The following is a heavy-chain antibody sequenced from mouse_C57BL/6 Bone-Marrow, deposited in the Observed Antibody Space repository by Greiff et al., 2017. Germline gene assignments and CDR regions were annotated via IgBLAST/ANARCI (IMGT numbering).Heavy chain of an antibody. Sequence: EVKLVESGGGLVKPGGSLKLSCAASGFTFSSYAMSWVHQTPEKRLEWVATISDGGSYTYYPDNVKGRFTISRDNAKNNLYLQMSHLKSEDTDVCYCARGRGYDNYWGQGTTLTVSS. CDR3: ARGRGYDNY. CDR1: GFTFSSYA. V-gene: IGHV5-4*03. D-gene: IGHD2-2*01. J-gene: IGHJ2*01. CDR2: ISDGGSYT.